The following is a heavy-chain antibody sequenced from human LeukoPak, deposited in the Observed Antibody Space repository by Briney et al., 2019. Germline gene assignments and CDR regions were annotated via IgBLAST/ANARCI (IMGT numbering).Heavy chain of an antibody. CDR1: GYSFTSYW. CDR2: IYPGDSDT. V-gene: IGHV5-51*01. Sequence: GESLKISCKGSGYSFTSYWIGWVLQMPGKGLEWMGIIYPGDSDTRYCPSFQGQVTISADKSISTAYLQWRSLKASDTAMYYCARRGEGYYDSSGYYYVGAAFDIWGQGTMVAVSS. D-gene: IGHD3-22*01. CDR3: ARRGEGYYDSSGYYYVGAAFDI. J-gene: IGHJ3*02.